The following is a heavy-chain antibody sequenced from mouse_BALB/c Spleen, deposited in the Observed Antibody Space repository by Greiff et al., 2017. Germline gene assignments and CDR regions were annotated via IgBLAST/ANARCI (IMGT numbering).Heavy chain of an antibody. V-gene: IGHV1S137*01. J-gene: IGHJ4*01. CDR1: GYTFTDYA. CDR2: ISTYYGDA. CDR3: ARGDHYYAMDY. D-gene: IGHD3-3*01. Sequence: QVHVKQSGAELVRPGVSVKISCKGSGYTFTDYAMHWVKQSHAKSLEWIGVISTYYGDASYNQKFKGKATMTVDKSSSTAYMELARLTSEDSAIYYCARGDHYYAMDYWGQGTSVTVSS.